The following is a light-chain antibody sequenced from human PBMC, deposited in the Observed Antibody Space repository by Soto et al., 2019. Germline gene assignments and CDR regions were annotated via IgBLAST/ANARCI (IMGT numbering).Light chain of an antibody. CDR3: LLYYGGARV. Sequence: QAVVTQEPSLTVSPGGTVTLTCGSSTGAVTSGYYPNWFQQKPGQAPRALIDSTTNKHSWTPARFSGSLLGGKAALTLSGVQPEDEAEYYCLLYYGGARVFGGGTKLTVL. J-gene: IGLJ3*02. CDR2: STT. V-gene: IGLV7-43*01. CDR1: TGAVTSGYY.